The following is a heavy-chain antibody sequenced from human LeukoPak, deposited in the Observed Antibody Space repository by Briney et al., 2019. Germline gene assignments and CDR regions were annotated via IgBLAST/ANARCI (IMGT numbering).Heavy chain of an antibody. CDR1: GFTFSSYA. CDR2: ISYDGSNK. Sequence: GGSLRLSCAASGFTFSSYAMHWVRQAPGKGLEWVAVISYDGSNKYYADSVKGRFTISRDNSKNTLYLQMNSLRAEDTAVYYCAKEHSSGWEMIDYWGQGTLVTVSS. CDR3: AKEHSSGWEMIDY. D-gene: IGHD6-19*01. J-gene: IGHJ4*02. V-gene: IGHV3-30*04.